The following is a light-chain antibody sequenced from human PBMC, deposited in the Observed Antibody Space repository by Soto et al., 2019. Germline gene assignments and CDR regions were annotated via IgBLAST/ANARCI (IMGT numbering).Light chain of an antibody. V-gene: IGKV3-20*01. Sequence: EIVLTQSPGTLSLSPGERATLSCRASQSVSSNYLDWYQQKPGQAPRPLIYGASSRATGIPDRFSGSGGGTDFTLTISRLESEDFAVYYCQQYGSSPWTFGRGTKV. CDR2: GAS. CDR1: QSVSSNY. CDR3: QQYGSSPWT. J-gene: IGKJ1*01.